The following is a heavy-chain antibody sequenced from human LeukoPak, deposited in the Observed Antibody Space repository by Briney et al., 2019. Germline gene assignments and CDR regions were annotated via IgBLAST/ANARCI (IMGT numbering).Heavy chain of an antibody. CDR2: IYHSGGT. D-gene: IGHD3-22*01. V-gene: IGHV4-38-2*02. CDR1: GDSIRRGYY. J-gene: IGHJ4*02. Sequence: SETLSLTCTVSGDSIRRGYYWGWIRQTPGKGLQWIGSIYHSGGTYYEPSLKSRVTISVDTSRNQFPLKMSSVTAADTAVFYCARAVELYYDNSGYYSDPYFDYWGQGTLVTVSS. CDR3: ARAVELYYDNSGYYSDPYFDY.